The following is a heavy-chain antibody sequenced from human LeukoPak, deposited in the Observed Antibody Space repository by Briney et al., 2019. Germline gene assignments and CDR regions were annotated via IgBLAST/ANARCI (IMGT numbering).Heavy chain of an antibody. Sequence: TSETLSLTCTVSGGSISSYYWSWIRQPAGKGLEWIGRIYTSGSTNYNPSLKSRVTISVDTSKNQFSLKLSSVTAADTAVYYCARQRGRYSYAEEYDYWGQGTLVTVSS. CDR1: GGSISSYY. J-gene: IGHJ4*02. D-gene: IGHD5-18*01. CDR3: ARQRGRYSYAEEYDY. CDR2: IYTSGST. V-gene: IGHV4-4*07.